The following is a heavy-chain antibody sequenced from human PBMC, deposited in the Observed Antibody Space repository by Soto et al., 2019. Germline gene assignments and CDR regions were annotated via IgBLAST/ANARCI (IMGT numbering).Heavy chain of an antibody. Sequence: PGGSLRHSCAASGFTFSSYWMHWVRQAPGKGLVWVSHINSDGSTIVYADSVKGRFTISRDNAKNTLYLQMNSLRVEDTAVYFCARDRGYPDSFDIWAQGTMVTVSS. CDR1: GFTFSSYW. J-gene: IGHJ3*02. D-gene: IGHD3-10*01. V-gene: IGHV3-74*01. CDR2: INSDGSTI. CDR3: ARDRGYPDSFDI.